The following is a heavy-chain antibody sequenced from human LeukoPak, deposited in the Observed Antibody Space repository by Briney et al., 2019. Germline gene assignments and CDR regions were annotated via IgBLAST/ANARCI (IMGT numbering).Heavy chain of an antibody. CDR2: IKKDGSEK. J-gene: IGHJ4*02. CDR1: GFTFSSYW. Sequence: GGSLRLSCAASGFTFSSYWMSWVRQAPGKGLEWVANIKKDGSEKYYVDSVKGRFTISRDNAKTSLYLQMNSLRAEDTAVYYCARHLSGVTGYTYGRGIDYWGQGTLVTVSS. D-gene: IGHD5-18*01. CDR3: ARHLSGVTGYTYGRGIDY. V-gene: IGHV3-7*01.